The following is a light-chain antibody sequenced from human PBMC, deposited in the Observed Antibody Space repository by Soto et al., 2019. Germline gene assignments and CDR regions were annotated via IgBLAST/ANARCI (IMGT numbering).Light chain of an antibody. CDR3: GTWHSTLSVEWV. CDR1: NSNIGANS. V-gene: IGLV1-51*01. J-gene: IGLJ3*02. CDR2: DDD. Sequence: QSVLTQPPSVSAAPGQTVTISCSGSNSNIGANSVSWYQHLPGTAPKLVIYDDDKRPSGIPDRFSGSKSGTSATLDITGLHIGDEADYYCGTWHSTLSVEWVFGGGTQLTV.